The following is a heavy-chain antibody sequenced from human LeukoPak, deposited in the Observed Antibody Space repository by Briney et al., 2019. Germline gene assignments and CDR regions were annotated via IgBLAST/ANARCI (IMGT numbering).Heavy chain of an antibody. J-gene: IGHJ4*02. D-gene: IGHD6-13*01. V-gene: IGHV1-2*06. Sequence: ASVKVSCKASGYTFTGYHIHWVRQAPGQGLEWMGRINPYSGDTNFAQKFQGRVTMTRDTSITTAYMDLSSLTPDDTAVYFCARDQGSLARSWYTGYWGQGTQVTVSS. CDR1: GYTFTGYH. CDR2: INPYSGDT. CDR3: ARDQGSLARSWYTGY.